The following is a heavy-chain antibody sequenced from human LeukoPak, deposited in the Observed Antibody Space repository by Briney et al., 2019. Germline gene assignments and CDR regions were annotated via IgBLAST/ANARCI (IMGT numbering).Heavy chain of an antibody. D-gene: IGHD3-22*01. CDR3: ARGDNYYDSSGPSYYFAY. CDR1: GFTFSSYA. V-gene: IGHV3-23*01. Sequence: GGSLRLSCAATGFTFSSYAMSWARQAPGKGLEWVSAISGSGGSTYYADSVKGRFTISRDNSKNTLYLQMNSLRAEDTAVYYCARGDNYYDSSGPSYYFAYWGQGTLVTVSS. CDR2: ISGSGGST. J-gene: IGHJ4*02.